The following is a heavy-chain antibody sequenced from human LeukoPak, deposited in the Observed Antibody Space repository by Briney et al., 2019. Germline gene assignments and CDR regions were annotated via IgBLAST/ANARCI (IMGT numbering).Heavy chain of an antibody. J-gene: IGHJ4*02. CDR1: GYTFTGYD. CDR2: INANSGGT. Sequence: ASVKVSCKASGYTFTGYDMHWVRQAPGQGLEWMGWINANSGGTNYAQKFQGRVTMTRDTSVSTAYMELSRLRSDDTAVYYCARSESSGYPRFDYWGQGTLVTVSS. V-gene: IGHV1-2*02. D-gene: IGHD3-22*01. CDR3: ARSESSGYPRFDY.